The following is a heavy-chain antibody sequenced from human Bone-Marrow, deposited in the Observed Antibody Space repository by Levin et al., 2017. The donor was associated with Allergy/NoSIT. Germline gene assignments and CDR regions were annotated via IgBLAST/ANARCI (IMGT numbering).Heavy chain of an antibody. V-gene: IGHV1-2*02. D-gene: IGHD6-19*01. CDR1: GYIFTDYY. Sequence: ASVKVSCKASGYIFTDYYIHWVRQAPGQGLEWMGRITPNNGATEFSQKFQGRITMTRDTSISTAFLELSSLKSDDTAVYYCARELNISDWYRDWFEPWGQGTLVTVSS. CDR3: ARELNISDWYRDWFEP. CDR2: ITPNNGAT. J-gene: IGHJ5*02.